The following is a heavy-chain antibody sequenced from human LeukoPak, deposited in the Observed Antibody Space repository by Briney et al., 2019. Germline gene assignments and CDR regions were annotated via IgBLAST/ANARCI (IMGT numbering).Heavy chain of an antibody. D-gene: IGHD4-17*01. J-gene: IGHJ4*02. CDR1: GFGVSANY. V-gene: IGHV3-66*01. CDR3: ARGQRTSVTLYYFDF. Sequence: PGGSLRLSCAVSGFGVSANYMTWVRQAPGKGLEWVSVLFGGGDTYYGDSVKGRFAISRDNSKNTVYLQMKSLRAEDTAIYYCARGQRTSVTLYYFDFWGQGTLVSVSS. CDR2: LFGGGDT.